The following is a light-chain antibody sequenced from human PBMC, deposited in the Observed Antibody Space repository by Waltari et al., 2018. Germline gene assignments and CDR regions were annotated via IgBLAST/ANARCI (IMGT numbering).Light chain of an antibody. CDR1: PGAVPSGSS. Sequence: QSVVTQETSLTVSPGGTVTLPCPPSPGAVPSGSSPTWFQQKPGQPPRALIYNTNNRHSWTPARFSGSLLGGKAALTLSGVQPEDEADYYCLLYSSVNQDVIFGGGTKLTVL. V-gene: IGLV7-43*01. CDR2: NTN. CDR3: LLYSSVNQDVI. J-gene: IGLJ2*01.